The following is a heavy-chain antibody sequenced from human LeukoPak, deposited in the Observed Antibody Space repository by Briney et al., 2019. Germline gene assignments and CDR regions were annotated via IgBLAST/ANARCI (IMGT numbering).Heavy chain of an antibody. CDR1: GYTFTGYY. CDR2: INPNSGGK. J-gene: IGHJ4*02. Sequence: ASVKVSCKASGYTFTGYYMHWVRQAPGQGLEWMGWINPNSGGKNYAQKFQGRVTMTRDTSISTAYMELSRLRSDDTAVYYCARDSYGSGSSNFDYWGQGTLVTVSS. CDR3: ARDSYGSGSSNFDY. D-gene: IGHD3-10*01. V-gene: IGHV1-2*02.